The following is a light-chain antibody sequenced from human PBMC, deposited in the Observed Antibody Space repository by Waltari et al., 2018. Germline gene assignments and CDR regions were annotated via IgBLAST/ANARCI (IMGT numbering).Light chain of an antibody. Sequence: QSALTQPPSASGSPGQSVTISCTGTSSDVGAYNYVSWYQQYPGKAPKLIIYEVTNRPSGVPDRFSGSKPGNTASLTVSGLQADDEADYYCCSHGGSNNFYIFGTGTTVTVL. CDR2: EVT. V-gene: IGLV2-8*01. J-gene: IGLJ1*01. CDR3: CSHGGSNNFYI. CDR1: SSDVGAYNY.